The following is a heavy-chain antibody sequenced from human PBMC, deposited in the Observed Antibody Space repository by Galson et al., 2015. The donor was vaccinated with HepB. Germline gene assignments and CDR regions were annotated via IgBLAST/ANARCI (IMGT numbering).Heavy chain of an antibody. Sequence: SLRLSCAASGFNFSDYGMHWVRQAPGKGLEWVALIWYDGSLEYYADSVKGRFTISRDNSENTLSLQMSSLRVDDMAVYYCARDQMGFYDSMTGYFQPEYFPDWGQGTLVIVSP. CDR3: ARDQMGFYDSMTGYFQPEYFPD. D-gene: IGHD3-9*01. J-gene: IGHJ1*01. CDR2: IWYDGSLE. V-gene: IGHV3-33*01. CDR1: GFNFSDYG.